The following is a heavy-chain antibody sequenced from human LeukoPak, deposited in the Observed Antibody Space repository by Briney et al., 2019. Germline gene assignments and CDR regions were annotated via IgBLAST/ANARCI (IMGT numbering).Heavy chain of an antibody. CDR1: GDSISSDDYY. J-gene: IGHJ4*02. D-gene: IGHD1-14*01. CDR2: IYYSGST. Sequence: SQTLSLTCTVSGDSISSDDYYWSWIRQSRGKGLEWIGNIYYSGSTYYNPSLRSRVTMSVDTSKNQFSLNLSSVTAADTAVYYCASMQLARYFDYWGQGILATVSS. V-gene: IGHV4-30-4*08. CDR3: ASMQLARYFDY.